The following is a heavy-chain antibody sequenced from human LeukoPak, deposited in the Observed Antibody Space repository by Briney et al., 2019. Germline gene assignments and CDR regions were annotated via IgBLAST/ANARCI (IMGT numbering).Heavy chain of an antibody. Sequence: KPGGPLRLSCAASGFTFSSYSMNWVRQPPGKGLEWIGEINHSGSTNYNPSLKSRVTISVDTSKNQFSLKLSSVTAADTAVYYCARGLGWGYCSGGSCYLAFYYYYMDVWGKGTTVTVSS. V-gene: IGHV4-34*01. CDR1: GFTFSSYS. CDR3: ARGLGWGYCSGGSCYLAFYYYYMDV. CDR2: INHSGST. D-gene: IGHD2-15*01. J-gene: IGHJ6*03.